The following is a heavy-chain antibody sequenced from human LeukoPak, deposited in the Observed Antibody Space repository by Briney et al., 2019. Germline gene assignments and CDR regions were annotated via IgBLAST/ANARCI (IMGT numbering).Heavy chain of an antibody. CDR2: IIPIFGTA. J-gene: IGHJ4*02. Sequence: GASVKVSCEASGGTFSSYAISWVRQAPGQGLEWMGGIIPIFGTANYAQKFQGRVTITADESTSTAYMELSSLRSEDTAVFYCARGPFYTLPLDYWGQGTLVTVSS. D-gene: IGHD3-16*01. V-gene: IGHV1-69*13. CDR1: GGTFSSYA. CDR3: ARGPFYTLPLDY.